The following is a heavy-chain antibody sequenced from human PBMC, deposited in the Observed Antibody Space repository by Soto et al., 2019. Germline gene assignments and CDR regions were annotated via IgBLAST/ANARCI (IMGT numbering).Heavy chain of an antibody. V-gene: IGHV1-3*04. D-gene: IGHD2-15*01. CDR1: GYPFIYYH. J-gene: IGHJ5*02. Sequence: QVQLVQSGAEVKKPGASVKISCKASGYPFIYYHIHWVRQAPGQRLEWVGWINIGNGNTQYSQKFQGRVTITTDTSASTAYMELCSLTSEDTAVYYCAREPLGGGKCYDNYFDPWGQGTLVTVSS. CDR2: INIGNGNT. CDR3: AREPLGGGKCYDNYFDP.